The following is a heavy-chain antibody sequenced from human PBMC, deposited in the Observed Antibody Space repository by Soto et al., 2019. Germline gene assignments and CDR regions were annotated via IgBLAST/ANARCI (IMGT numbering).Heavy chain of an antibody. J-gene: IGHJ4*02. CDR2: VSSDRGTI. Sequence: EVQRVESGGGLVQPGGSLRLYCAASGFTFNHYILNWVRQAPGTGLEWVSYVSSDRGTIYYADSVKGRFTISLDNAKNSLYQQMNSQREEDTAVYYGARYRGTENDFDCWGQGTLVTVAS. V-gene: IGHV3-48*02. CDR3: ARYRGTENDFDC. CDR1: GFTFNHYI. D-gene: IGHD3-10*01.